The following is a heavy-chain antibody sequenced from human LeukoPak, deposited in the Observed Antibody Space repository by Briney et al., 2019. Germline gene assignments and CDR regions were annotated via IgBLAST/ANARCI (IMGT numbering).Heavy chain of an antibody. CDR2: ISYDGSNK. V-gene: IGHV3-30*03. CDR1: GFTLSSYG. J-gene: IGHJ4*02. Sequence: GGSLRLSCAASGFTLSSYGMHWVRQAPGKGLEWVAVISYDGSNKYYVDSVKGRFTISRDNSKNTLYLQMNSLRAEDTAVYYCALNRGSGWYFHYWGQGTLVTVSS. CDR3: ALNRGSGWYFHY. D-gene: IGHD6-19*01.